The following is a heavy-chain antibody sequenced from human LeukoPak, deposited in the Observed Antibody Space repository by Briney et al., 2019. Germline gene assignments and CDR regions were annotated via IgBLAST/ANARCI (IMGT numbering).Heavy chain of an antibody. CDR2: ISGSGGST. D-gene: IGHD3-10*01. Sequence: GGSLRLSCAASVFTFSSYAMSWVRQAPGKGLEWVSAISGSGGSTYYADSVKGRFTISRDNSKNTLYLQMNSLRAEDTAVYYCAMVRGVIRYFDYWGQGTLVTVSS. CDR3: AMVRGVIRYFDY. CDR1: VFTFSSYA. J-gene: IGHJ4*02. V-gene: IGHV3-23*01.